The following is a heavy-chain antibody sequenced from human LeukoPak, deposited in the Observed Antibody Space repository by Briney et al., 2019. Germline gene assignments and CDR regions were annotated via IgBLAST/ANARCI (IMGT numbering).Heavy chain of an antibody. CDR2: ISSSSSYI. D-gene: IGHD1-1*01. J-gene: IGHJ6*02. Sequence: GGSLRLSCAASGFTFSSYSMNWVRQAPGKGLEWVSSISSSSSYIYYADSVKGRFTISRDNAKNSLYLQMNSLRAEDTALYYCAKARPGDYYYGMDVWGQGTTVTVSS. V-gene: IGHV3-21*04. CDR3: AKARPGDYYYGMDV. CDR1: GFTFSSYS.